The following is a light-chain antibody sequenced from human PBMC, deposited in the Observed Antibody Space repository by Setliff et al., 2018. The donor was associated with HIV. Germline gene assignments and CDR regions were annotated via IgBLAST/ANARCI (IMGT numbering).Light chain of an antibody. Sequence: EIVLTQSPGTLSLSPGERATLSCRASQSVSSSYLAWYQQKPGQAPRLLIYDASNRATGIPDRFSGSGSGTDFTLTISRLGPEDFAVYYCQQYGRSSLTFGGGTKVDIK. V-gene: IGKV3-20*01. CDR2: DAS. CDR3: QQYGRSSLT. J-gene: IGKJ4*01. CDR1: QSVSSSY.